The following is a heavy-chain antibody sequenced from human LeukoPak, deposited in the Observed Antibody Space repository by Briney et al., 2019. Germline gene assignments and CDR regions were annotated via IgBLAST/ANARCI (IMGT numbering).Heavy chain of an antibody. Sequence: KPSETLSLTCTVSGGSISSYYWSWIRQPPGKGLEWIGYIHYSGSINYNPALKSRVTISVDTSKKQFSLKLSSVTAADTAVYYCARHVSGDYAWLDVWGQGTTVTVSS. V-gene: IGHV4-59*08. CDR2: IHYSGSI. D-gene: IGHD4-17*01. J-gene: IGHJ6*02. CDR3: ARHVSGDYAWLDV. CDR1: GGSISSYY.